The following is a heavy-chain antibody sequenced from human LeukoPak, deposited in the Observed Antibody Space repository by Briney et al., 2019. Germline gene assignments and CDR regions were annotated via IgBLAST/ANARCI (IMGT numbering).Heavy chain of an antibody. CDR2: IWYDGSNK. Sequence: PGGSLRLSCAASGFTFGSFGMHWVRQAPGKGLEWVAVIWYDGSNKYYADSVKGRFTISRDNSENTLYLQMNSLRAEDMAVYYCARDETTGVLHFDYWGQGTLVTVSS. D-gene: IGHD4-11*01. CDR1: GFTFGSFG. V-gene: IGHV3-33*01. CDR3: ARDETTGVLHFDY. J-gene: IGHJ4*02.